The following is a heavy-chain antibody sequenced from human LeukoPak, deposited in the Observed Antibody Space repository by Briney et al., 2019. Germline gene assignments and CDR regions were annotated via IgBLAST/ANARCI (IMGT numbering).Heavy chain of an antibody. J-gene: IGHJ4*02. Sequence: QTGGSLRLSCAASGFTFSSYGVHWVRQAPGKGLEWVAVIWYDGSNKYYADSVKGRFTIFRDNSKNTLYLQMNSLRAEDTAVYYCARDLHSSGWYFDYWGQGTLVTVPS. CDR3: ARDLHSSGWYFDY. D-gene: IGHD6-19*01. V-gene: IGHV3-33*08. CDR1: GFTFSSYG. CDR2: IWYDGSNK.